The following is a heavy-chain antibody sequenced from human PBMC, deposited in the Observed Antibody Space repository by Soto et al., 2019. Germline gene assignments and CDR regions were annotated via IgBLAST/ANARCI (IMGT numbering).Heavy chain of an antibody. CDR1: GDSISSNTYS. Sequence: QLQLQESGPGLVKPSETLSLTCTVSGDSISSNTYSWGWVRQSPGKGLEWIGSVYSTGSRHFNPSLKSRVTMSVDTSTNHFSLRLSSVTAADTAMYYCVRLLEMTTDGVGGHTFDIWGQGTMVTVSS. D-gene: IGHD4-4*01. V-gene: IGHV4-39*02. J-gene: IGHJ3*02. CDR2: VYSTGSR. CDR3: VRLLEMTTDGVGGHTFDI.